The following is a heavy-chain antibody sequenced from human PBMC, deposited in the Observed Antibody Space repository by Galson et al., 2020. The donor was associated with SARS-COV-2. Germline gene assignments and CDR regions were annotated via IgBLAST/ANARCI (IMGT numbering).Heavy chain of an antibody. V-gene: IGHV3-20*04. Sequence: GGSLRLSCAASGFTFDDYGMSWVRQAPGKGLEWVSGINWNGGSTGYADSVKGRFTISRDNAKNSLYLQMNSLRAEDTALYYCARTKGIAVAALRDYYYYYGMDVWGQGTTVTVSS. J-gene: IGHJ6*02. CDR3: ARTKGIAVAALRDYYYYYGMDV. D-gene: IGHD6-19*01. CDR1: GFTFDDYG. CDR2: INWNGGST.